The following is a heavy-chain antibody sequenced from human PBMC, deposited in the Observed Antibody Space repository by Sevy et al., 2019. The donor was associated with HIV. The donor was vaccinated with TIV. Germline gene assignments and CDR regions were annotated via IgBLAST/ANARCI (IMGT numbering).Heavy chain of an antibody. CDR1: GFPFSSYA. J-gene: IGHJ4*02. Sequence: GESLKISCAASGFPFSSYAMGWVRQAPRKGLEWVASITANGAYTFYADSVKGRFSISRDNFRDTLYLQMTSLRAEDTAVYFCAKVPEYYYGSAKGYFDSWGQGTEVTVSS. CDR2: ITANGAYT. V-gene: IGHV3-23*01. D-gene: IGHD3-10*01. CDR3: AKVPEYYYGSAKGYFDS.